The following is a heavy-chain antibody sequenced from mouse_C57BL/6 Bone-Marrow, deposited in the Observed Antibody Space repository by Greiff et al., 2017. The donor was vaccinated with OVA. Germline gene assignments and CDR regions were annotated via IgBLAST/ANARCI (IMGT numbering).Heavy chain of an antibody. CDR2: ISDGGSYT. Sequence: EVQLQQSGGGLVKPGGSLKLSCAASGFTFSSYAMSWVRQTPEKRLEWVATISDGGSYTYYPDNVKGRFTISRDNAKNNLYLQMSHLKSEDTAMYYCARSLLTFYAMDYWGQGTSVTVSS. CDR3: ARSLLTFYAMDY. D-gene: IGHD1-3*01. V-gene: IGHV5-4*01. CDR1: GFTFSSYA. J-gene: IGHJ4*01.